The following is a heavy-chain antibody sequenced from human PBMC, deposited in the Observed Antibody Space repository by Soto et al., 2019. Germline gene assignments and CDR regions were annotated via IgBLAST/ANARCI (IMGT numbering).Heavy chain of an antibody. CDR3: ARGGGSGWYFANSMDV. D-gene: IGHD6-19*01. CDR1: GFTFSSYA. V-gene: IGHV3-30-3*01. Sequence: QVQLVESGGGVVQPGRSLRLSCAASGFTFSSYAMHWVRQAPGKGLEWVAVISYDGSNKYYADSVKGRFTISRDNSKNTLYLQMNSLRAEDTAVYYCARGGGSGWYFANSMDVWGQGTTVTVSS. CDR2: ISYDGSNK. J-gene: IGHJ6*02.